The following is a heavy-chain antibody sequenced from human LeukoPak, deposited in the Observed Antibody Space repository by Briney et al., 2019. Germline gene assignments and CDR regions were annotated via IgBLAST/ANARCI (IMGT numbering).Heavy chain of an antibody. V-gene: IGHV3-30*03. J-gene: IGHJ4*02. Sequence: GGSLRLSCEASGFTFSTYWMSWVRQAPGKGLEWVAVISYDGSNKYYADSVKGRFTISRDNSKNTPYLQMNSLRAEDTAVYYCARDSLYCSGGSCQPTRGRYFDYWGQGTLVTVSS. D-gene: IGHD2-15*01. CDR1: GFTFSTYW. CDR3: ARDSLYCSGGSCQPTRGRYFDY. CDR2: ISYDGSNK.